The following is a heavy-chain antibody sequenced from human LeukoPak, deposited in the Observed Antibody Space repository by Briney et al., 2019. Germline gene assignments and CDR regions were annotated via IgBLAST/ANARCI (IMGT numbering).Heavy chain of an antibody. CDR1: GGSISSGGYY. J-gene: IGHJ4*02. Sequence: SETLSLTCTVSGGSISSGGYYWSWIRQHPGKGLEWIGYIYYSGSTYYNPSLKSRVTISVDTSKNQFSLKLSSVTAADTAVYYCARERLRWYGIDHWGQGTLVTVSS. CDR3: ARERLRWYGIDH. V-gene: IGHV4-31*03. D-gene: IGHD4-23*01. CDR2: IYYSGST.